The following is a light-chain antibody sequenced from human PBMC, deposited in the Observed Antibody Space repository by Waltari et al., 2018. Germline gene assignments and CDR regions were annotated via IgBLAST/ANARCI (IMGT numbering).Light chain of an antibody. J-gene: IGLJ3*02. CDR1: SSNIGSNY. Sequence: QSVLTQPPSASGTPGQRVTISCSGSSSNIGSNYVYWYQQLPGTAPKLPIYRNNQRPSGVPDRFSGSESGTSASLAISGLRSDDEADYYCAAWDDSLSGGVFGGGTRLTVL. CDR3: AAWDDSLSGGV. CDR2: RNN. V-gene: IGLV1-47*01.